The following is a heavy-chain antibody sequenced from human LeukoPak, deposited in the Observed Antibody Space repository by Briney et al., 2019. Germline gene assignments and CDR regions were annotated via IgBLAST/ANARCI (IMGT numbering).Heavy chain of an antibody. CDR1: GGTFSSYA. CDR2: IIPIFGTA. V-gene: IGHV1-69*05. Sequence: ASVKVSCKASGGTFSSYAISWVRQAPGQGLEWMGRIIPIFGTANYAQKFQGRVTITTDESTSTAYMELSGLRSEDTAVYYCARERPPGDSSSWFLEGYFDIWGQGTLVTVSS. D-gene: IGHD6-13*01. J-gene: IGHJ4*02. CDR3: ARERPPGDSSSWFLEGYFDI.